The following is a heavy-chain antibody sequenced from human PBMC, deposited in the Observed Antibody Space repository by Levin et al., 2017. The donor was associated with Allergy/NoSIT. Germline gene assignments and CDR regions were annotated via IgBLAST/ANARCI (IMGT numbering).Heavy chain of an antibody. CDR2: ISVTGGGT. Sequence: QRGESLKISCAASDFTFNNYAMNWVRQAPGKGLEWVSAISVTGGGTHYADSVKGRFTISRDNSKNTLYLQMNSLRAEDTAMYHCARGNSANDDYFDYWGQGTLVTVSS. D-gene: IGHD1-1*01. CDR1: DFTFNNYA. V-gene: IGHV3-23*01. CDR3: ARGNSANDDYFDY. J-gene: IGHJ4*02.